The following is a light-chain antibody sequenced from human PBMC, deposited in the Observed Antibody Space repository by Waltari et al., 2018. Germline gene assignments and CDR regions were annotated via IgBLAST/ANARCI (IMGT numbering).Light chain of an antibody. CDR2: SNS. J-gene: IGLJ2*01. CDR3: AAWDDSLNGVV. Sequence: QSVLTQPPSASGTPGQRVTIPCSGSSSNIGSNTVNWYQQPPGTAPKLLIYSNSQRPSGVPDRFSGSKSGTSASLAISGLQSEDEADYYCAAWDDSLNGVVFGGGTKLTVL. V-gene: IGLV1-44*01. CDR1: SSNIGSNT.